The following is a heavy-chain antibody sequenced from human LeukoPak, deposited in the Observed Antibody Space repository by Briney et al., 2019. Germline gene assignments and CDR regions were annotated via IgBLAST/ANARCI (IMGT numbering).Heavy chain of an antibody. CDR1: GFTFDDYY. J-gene: IGHJ3*02. V-gene: IGHV3-11*01. CDR3: ARPARSGIYYPDAFEN. D-gene: IGHD3-10*01. Sequence: PGGSLRLSCTASGFTFDDYYITWIRQAPGKRLDWVAYISSSGTAKYYADSVKGRFTISRYNAKNSLYLQMDSLKAEDTAMYYCARPARSGIYYPDAFENWGQGTMVTVSS. CDR2: ISSSGTAK.